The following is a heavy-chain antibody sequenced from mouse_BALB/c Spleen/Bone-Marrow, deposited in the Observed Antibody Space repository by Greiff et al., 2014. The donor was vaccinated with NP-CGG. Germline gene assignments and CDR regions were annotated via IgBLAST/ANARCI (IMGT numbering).Heavy chain of an antibody. Sequence: VQLKESGPELVKPGVSMKISCKASGYSFAGYTMNWVKQSHGKNLDWIGLINPYNGGTSYNQKFKGKATLTVDKSSSTAYMEXXXLTSEDAAVYYCARDGDGFAYWGQGTLVTVSA. CDR3: ARDGDGFAY. CDR2: INPYNGGT. J-gene: IGHJ3*01. D-gene: IGHD2-13*01. V-gene: IGHV1-18*01. CDR1: GYSFAGYT.